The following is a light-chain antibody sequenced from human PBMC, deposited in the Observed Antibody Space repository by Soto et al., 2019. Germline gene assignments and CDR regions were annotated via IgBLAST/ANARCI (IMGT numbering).Light chain of an antibody. Sequence: EVVLTQSPGTLSLSPGERATLSCRASQSVSSSYLAWYQQKPGQAPRLLIYGASSRATCTPDRFSGSGSGTDFTLTITRLEPEDFAVYYCQQYGSSLSTLGPGTKGDTK. CDR2: GAS. CDR1: QSVSSSY. J-gene: IGKJ3*01. CDR3: QQYGSSLST. V-gene: IGKV3-20*01.